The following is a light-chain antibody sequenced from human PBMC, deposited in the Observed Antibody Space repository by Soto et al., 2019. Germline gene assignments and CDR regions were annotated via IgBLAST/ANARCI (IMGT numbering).Light chain of an antibody. Sequence: QSVLTQPALVSGVPGQRVTSSCTGSRSNIGAGHVVHWYQQLPGSAPKLLILGSRNRPSGVPDRFSGSRSGTSASLAVTGLQAEDEADYYSQSYDSSWNAHYVFGTGTKVTVL. V-gene: IGLV1-40*01. CDR1: RSNIGAGHV. J-gene: IGLJ1*01. CDR2: GSR. CDR3: QSYDSSWNAHYV.